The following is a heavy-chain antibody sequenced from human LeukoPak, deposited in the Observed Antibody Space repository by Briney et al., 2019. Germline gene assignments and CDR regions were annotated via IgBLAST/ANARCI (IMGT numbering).Heavy chain of an antibody. J-gene: IGHJ3*02. V-gene: IGHV3-15*01. D-gene: IGHD6-19*01. CDR2: IKSKTDGGAT. Sequence: GGPLRLSCAASGFISTNAWMSWVRQAPGKGLEWVGRIKSKTDGGATDFAAPVKGRFTISRDDSKNTLYLQMNSLKIEDTAVYYCTTEYRDSSGWYGAFDIWGQGTMVTVSS. CDR1: GFISTNAW. CDR3: TTEYRDSSGWYGAFDI.